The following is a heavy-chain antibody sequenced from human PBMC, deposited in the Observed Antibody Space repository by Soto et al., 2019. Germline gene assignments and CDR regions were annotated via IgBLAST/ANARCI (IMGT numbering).Heavy chain of an antibody. Sequence: QVQLVESGGGVVQPGRSLRLSCAASGFTFSSYAMHWVRQAPGKGLEWVAVISYDGSNKYYADSVKGRFTISRDNSKNTLYLQMNSRRAEDTAVYYCARREGQWGQGTLVTVSS. CDR3: ARREGQ. CDR2: ISYDGSNK. V-gene: IGHV3-30-3*01. CDR1: GFTFSSYA. D-gene: IGHD1-26*01. J-gene: IGHJ4*02.